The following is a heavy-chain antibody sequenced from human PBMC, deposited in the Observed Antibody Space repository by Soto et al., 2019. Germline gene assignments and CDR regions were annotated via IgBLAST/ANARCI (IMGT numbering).Heavy chain of an antibody. Sequence: EVQLVESGGDLVQPGRSLRLSCAASGFTFDDYAMHWVRQAPGKGLEWVSGISWNSGNIGYADSVKGRFTISSDNANNSLYLQMSSLGAEDTALYYCVKDMSPGEVSRSDYMDVWGKGTTVTVSS. CDR3: VKDMSPGEVSRSDYMDV. D-gene: IGHD3-16*01. CDR2: ISWNSGNI. J-gene: IGHJ6*03. CDR1: GFTFDDYA. V-gene: IGHV3-9*01.